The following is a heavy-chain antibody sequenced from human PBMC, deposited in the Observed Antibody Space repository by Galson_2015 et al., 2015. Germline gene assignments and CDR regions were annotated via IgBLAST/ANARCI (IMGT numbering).Heavy chain of an antibody. CDR1: GFTFSSYG. Sequence: SLRLSCAASGFTFSSYGMHWVRQAPGKGLEWVAVIWYDGSNKYYADSVKGRFTISRDNSKNTLYLQMNSLRAEDTAVYYCARGTPNYYYYYGMDVWGQGTTVTVSS. V-gene: IGHV3-33*01. D-gene: IGHD2-2*01. CDR2: IWYDGSNK. CDR3: ARGTPNYYYYYGMDV. J-gene: IGHJ6*02.